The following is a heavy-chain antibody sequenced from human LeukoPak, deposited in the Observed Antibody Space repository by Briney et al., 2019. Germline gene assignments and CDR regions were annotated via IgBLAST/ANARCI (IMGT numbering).Heavy chain of an antibody. CDR2: GHYSGNT. V-gene: IGHV4-59*08. CDR1: GTSITSYY. J-gene: IGHJ4*02. D-gene: IGHD2-8*01. CDR3: AKWAFDNRAFDL. Sequence: SSETLSLTCTVSGTSITSYYWNWIRQAPGQGPEWIGYGHYSGNTKYNPPLKSRVTISVDTSKNQFSLRLSSVTAADTAVYFCAKWAFDNRAFDLWGQGTLVTVSS.